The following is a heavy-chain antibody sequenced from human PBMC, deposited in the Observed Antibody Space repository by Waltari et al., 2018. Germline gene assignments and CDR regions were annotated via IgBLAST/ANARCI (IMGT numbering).Heavy chain of an antibody. J-gene: IGHJ4*02. CDR1: GRGFSTYW. D-gene: IGHD2-2*01. V-gene: IGHV3-74*01. Sequence: VQLVESGGGLVQPGGSLGLSCAPPGRGFSTYWMPWGRQGPVKGLVVVSRSNGDGSTTNYADSVKGRFTISRDNAKNTLYLQMNSLRAEDTAVYYCAAPHSTSWYVSDYWGQGALVTVSS. CDR2: SNGDGSTT. CDR3: AAPHSTSWYVSDY.